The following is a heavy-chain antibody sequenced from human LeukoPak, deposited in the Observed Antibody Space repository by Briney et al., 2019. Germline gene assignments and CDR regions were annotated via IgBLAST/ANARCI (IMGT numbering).Heavy chain of an antibody. CDR2: IRSSGDVI. CDR1: GFTLSRYG. V-gene: IGHV3-48*02. J-gene: IGHJ4*02. CDR3: TRDPEALDY. Sequence: PGGSLRLSCAASGFTLSRYGMNWVRQAPGKGLEWVSYIRSSGDVIYYADSVKGRFTISRDIAKNSLFLQMNSLRDEDTAVYYCTRDPEALDYWGRGTLVTVSS.